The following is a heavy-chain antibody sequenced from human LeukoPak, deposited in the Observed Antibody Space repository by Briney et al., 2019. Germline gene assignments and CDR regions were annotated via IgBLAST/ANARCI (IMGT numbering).Heavy chain of an antibody. Sequence: ASVKVSCKASGGTFSSYAISWVRQAPGQGLEWMGGIIPISGTANYAQKFQGRVTITADKSTSTAYMELSSLRSEDTAVYYCAGNDYGGNSFIYYYYMDVWGKGTTVTVSS. J-gene: IGHJ6*03. V-gene: IGHV1-69*06. CDR3: AGNDYGGNSFIYYYYMDV. CDR2: IIPISGTA. CDR1: GGTFSSYA. D-gene: IGHD4-23*01.